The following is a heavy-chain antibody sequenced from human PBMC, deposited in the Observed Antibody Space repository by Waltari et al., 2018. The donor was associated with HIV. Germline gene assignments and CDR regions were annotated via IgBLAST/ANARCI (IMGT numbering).Heavy chain of an antibody. CDR1: GGAFSSYT. CDR2: ISPKVGAT. CDR3: ARGGCSGRTCYSKSFDL. J-gene: IGHJ3*01. V-gene: IGHV1-69*01. D-gene: IGHD2-15*01. Sequence: QVQLVQSGAEMKMPESSVKVSCKASGGAFSSYTISWVRQAPGQGLEWMGGISPKVGATNYAQKFQGRVTISADESTSTVYLELTSLRADDTAVYHCARGGCSGRTCYSKSFDLWGQGTMVTVSS.